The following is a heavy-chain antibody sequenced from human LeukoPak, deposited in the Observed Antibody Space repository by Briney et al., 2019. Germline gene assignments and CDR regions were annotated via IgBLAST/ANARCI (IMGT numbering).Heavy chain of an antibody. Sequence: PSETLSLTCTVSGDSISSGSYYWSWIRQPAGKGLEWIGRIYTSGSTNYNPSLKSRVTISVDTSKNQFSLKLSSVTAADTAVYYCARVSSGWYLTYYYYYMDVWGKGTTITISS. CDR2: IYTSGST. CDR1: GDSISSGSYY. J-gene: IGHJ6*03. CDR3: ARVSSGWYLTYYYYYMDV. V-gene: IGHV4-61*02. D-gene: IGHD6-19*01.